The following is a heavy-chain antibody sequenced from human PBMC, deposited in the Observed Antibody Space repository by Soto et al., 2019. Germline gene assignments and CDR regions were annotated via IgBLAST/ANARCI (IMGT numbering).Heavy chain of an antibody. CDR1: GDSVSSSNYY. Sequence: ETLSLTCTVSGDSVSSSNYYWGWIRQPPGKGLEWIGSIYYGGSTFYNPSLKSRVTISVDTSKNQFSLRLSSVTAADTAVYYCSKTDYYYYRQDVWAQGTTVPVSS. V-gene: IGHV4-39*01. CDR2: IYYGGST. CDR3: SKTDYYYYRQDV. J-gene: IGHJ6*02.